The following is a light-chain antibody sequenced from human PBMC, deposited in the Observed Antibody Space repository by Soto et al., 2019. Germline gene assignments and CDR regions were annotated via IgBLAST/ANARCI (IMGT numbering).Light chain of an antibody. J-gene: IGKJ2*01. CDR3: QQRADWHPYT. V-gene: IGKV3-11*01. CDR2: DSF. CDR1: QSISSS. Sequence: EIVLTQSPATLSLSPGERATLSCRASQSISSSLAWYQQKPGQAPRLLIYDSFNRNSGTPARFSGSGSGTDFTLTIISVEPEDFATYYWQQRADWHPYTFGRGTKLEVK.